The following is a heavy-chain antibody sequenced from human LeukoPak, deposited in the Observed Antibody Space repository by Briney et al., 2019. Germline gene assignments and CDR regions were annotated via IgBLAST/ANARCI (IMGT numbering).Heavy chain of an antibody. J-gene: IGHJ4*02. CDR3: ARQLTSSGLDS. V-gene: IGHV1-2*02. D-gene: IGHD6-19*01. CDR1: GYTFTGYY. CDR2: INPNRGGT. Sequence: ASVKVSCKASGYTFTGYYMHWVRQAPGQGPEWMGWINPNRGGTNYAQKFQGRVTMTRDTSISTAYMELSRLRSDDTAVYYCARQLTSSGLDSWGQGTLVTVSS.